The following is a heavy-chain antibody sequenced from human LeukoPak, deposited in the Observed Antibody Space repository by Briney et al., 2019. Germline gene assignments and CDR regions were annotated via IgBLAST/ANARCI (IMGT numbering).Heavy chain of an antibody. V-gene: IGHV3-53*01. Sequence: PGGSLRLSCGASGFTVSSNYMSWVRQAPGKGLEWVSVIYSGGSTYYADSVKGRFTISRDNSKNTLYLQMNSLRAEDTAVYYCAKEQRGYTGYAVGSWFDPWGQGTLVTVSS. CDR1: GFTVSSNY. CDR3: AKEQRGYTGYAVGSWFDP. J-gene: IGHJ5*02. CDR2: IYSGGST. D-gene: IGHD5-12*01.